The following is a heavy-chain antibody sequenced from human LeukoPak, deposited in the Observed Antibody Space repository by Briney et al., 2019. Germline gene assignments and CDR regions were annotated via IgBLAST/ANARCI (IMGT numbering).Heavy chain of an antibody. CDR3: AKGYTSGWLYFDY. V-gene: IGHV3-23*01. D-gene: IGHD6-19*01. Sequence: QPGGSLRLSCAASGFTFSSYAMTWVRRAPGKGLEWVSTISGSGGTTHYADSVRGRFTISRDNSKNTLFLEVNSLRVEDTAVYYCAKGYTSGWLYFDYWGQGTLVTVSS. CDR2: ISGSGGTT. J-gene: IGHJ4*02. CDR1: GFTFSSYA.